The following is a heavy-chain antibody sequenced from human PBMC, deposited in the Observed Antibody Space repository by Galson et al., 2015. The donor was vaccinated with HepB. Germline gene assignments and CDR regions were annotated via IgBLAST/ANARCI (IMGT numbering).Heavy chain of an antibody. CDR1: GFTFSSYA. D-gene: IGHD1-26*01. Sequence: SLRLSCAASGFTFSSYAMHWVRQAPGKGLEWVAVISYDGSNKYYADSVKGRFTISRDNSKNTLYLQMNSLRAEDTAVYYCARDVGATTGIDYWGQGTLVTVSS. V-gene: IGHV3-30-3*01. J-gene: IGHJ4*02. CDR3: ARDVGATTGIDY. CDR2: ISYDGSNK.